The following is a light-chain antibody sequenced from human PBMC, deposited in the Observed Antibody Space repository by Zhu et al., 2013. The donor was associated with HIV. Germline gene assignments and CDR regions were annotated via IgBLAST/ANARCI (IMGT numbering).Light chain of an antibody. CDR3: QQYLTTPCS. J-gene: IGKJ2*04. CDR1: QSITSGS. V-gene: IGKV3-20*01. CDR2: GAS. Sequence: EIVLTQSPGTLSLSPGEGVTLSCRASQSITSGSLAWYQHKPGRPPRLLIFGASNRATGVPDRFSGRGSGTEFSLTIGSLEREDFAVYSCQQYLTTPCSFGQGTRLEIK.